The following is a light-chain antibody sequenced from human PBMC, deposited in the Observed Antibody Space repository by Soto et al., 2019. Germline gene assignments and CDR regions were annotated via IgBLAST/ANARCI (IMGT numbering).Light chain of an antibody. J-gene: IGLJ3*02. CDR1: SSDVGSYSL. Sequence: QSVLTQPASVSGSPGQSITISCTGTSSDVGSYSLVSWYQQHPGKAPKLMIYEGSKRPSGVSNRFSGSKSGNTASLTISGLQAEDEADYYCCSYAGSSTPNWVFGGGTKLTVL. V-gene: IGLV2-23*01. CDR3: CSYAGSSTPNWV. CDR2: EGS.